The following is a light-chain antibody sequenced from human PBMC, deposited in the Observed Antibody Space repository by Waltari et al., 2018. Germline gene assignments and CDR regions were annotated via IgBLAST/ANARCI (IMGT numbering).Light chain of an antibody. Sequence: DIVMTQSPDSLAVSLGERAPITCKSSQTVLSSSNNSYSLAWFQQKPGQPPKLLIYWASTRESGVPDRFSGSGSGTDFTLTISSLQAEDVAVYYCQQFYSSPLTFGGGTKVESK. J-gene: IGKJ4*01. CDR3: QQFYSSPLT. CDR2: WAS. V-gene: IGKV4-1*01. CDR1: QTVLSSSNNSYS.